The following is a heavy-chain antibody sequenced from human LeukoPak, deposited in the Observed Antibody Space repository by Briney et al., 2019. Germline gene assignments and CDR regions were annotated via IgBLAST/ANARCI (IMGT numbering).Heavy chain of an antibody. CDR3: ARAYKGSISLNYYYYMDV. V-gene: IGHV4-61*02. CDR2: IYTTGST. J-gene: IGHJ6*03. Sequence: SETLSLTCTVSGGSISSGGYYWSWIRQPAGKGLEWIGRIYTTGSTNYNPSLKSRVTMSIDTSKNQFSLKLSSVTAADTAVYYCARAYKGSISLNYYYYMDVWGKGTTVTVSS. CDR1: GGSISSGGYY. D-gene: IGHD1-14*01.